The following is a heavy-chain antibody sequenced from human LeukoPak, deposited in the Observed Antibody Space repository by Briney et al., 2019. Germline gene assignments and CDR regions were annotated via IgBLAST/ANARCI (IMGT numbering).Heavy chain of an antibody. J-gene: IGHJ4*02. CDR2: ISTSSNTI. CDR3: ARPLGYCSSTSCYGDFDY. V-gene: IGHV3-48*01. D-gene: IGHD2-2*01. CDR1: GFAFSSYS. Sequence: GGSLRLSCAASGFAFSSYSMNWVRQAPGKGLEWVSYISTSSNTIYYADSVKGRFTISRDNAKNSLYLQMNSLRAEDTAVYYCARPLGYCSSTSCYGDFDYWGQGTLVTVSS.